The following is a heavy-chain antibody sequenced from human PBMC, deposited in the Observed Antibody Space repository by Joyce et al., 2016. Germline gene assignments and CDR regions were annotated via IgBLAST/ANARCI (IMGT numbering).Heavy chain of an antibody. CDR3: ARGRGDDFWSGYYGSIDY. J-gene: IGHJ4*02. V-gene: IGHV1-69*01. CDR1: GDIFNAYG. CDR2: IVPMSATT. Sequence: QVQLEQSGAEVKKPGSSVKVSCKTSGDIFNAYGINWGRQAPGQGLEWLGGIVPMSATTEYAQRFRGRLTISAHEPTSTVYMELSSLRSDDTGTYYCARGRGDDFWSGYYGSIDYWGQGTLVSVSS. D-gene: IGHD3-3*01.